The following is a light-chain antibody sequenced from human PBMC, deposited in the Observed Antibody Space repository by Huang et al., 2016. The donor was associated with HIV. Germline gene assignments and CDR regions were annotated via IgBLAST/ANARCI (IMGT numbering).Light chain of an antibody. V-gene: IGKV1-39*01. J-gene: IGKJ2*01. CDR3: QQTYITPLT. CDR1: QSISSY. CDR2: AAT. Sequence: DIQMTQSPSSLSASVGDRVTINCRASQSISSYLNWYQQKPGTAPKVLIYAATSLQSGVPSRFSGSGAGTDFTLTINNLQPEDSATYYCQQTYITPLTFGQGTKLEIK.